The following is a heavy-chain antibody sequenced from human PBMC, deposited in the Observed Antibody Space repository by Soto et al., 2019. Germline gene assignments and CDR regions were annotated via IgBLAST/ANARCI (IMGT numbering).Heavy chain of an antibody. CDR2: ISGSSRRT. V-gene: IGHV3-23*01. CDR3: AKDFSSKGWMGLNAPSDS. CDR1: GFTFYDYG. D-gene: IGHD4-4*01. Sequence: EIQLLESGGGLVEPGGSLTLSCAASGFTFYDYGMYWVRQAPGKGLEWVSSISGSSRRTDYADSVKGRFVISRDNSKAMVYLEMNRLRAADTAVYYCAKDFSSKGWMGLNAPSDSWGQGILVSVSS. J-gene: IGHJ4*02.